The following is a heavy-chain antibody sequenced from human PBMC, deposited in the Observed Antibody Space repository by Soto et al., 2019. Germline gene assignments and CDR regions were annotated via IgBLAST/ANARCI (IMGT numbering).Heavy chain of an antibody. D-gene: IGHD4-17*01. Sequence: GGSLRLSCAASGFTFSDYCMSWIRQAPGKGLEWVSYISSGDSTIYDADSVKGRFTISRDNTKNSLYLQMNSLRAEDTDVSTAVTELSFRDIW. CDR3: VTELSFRDI. J-gene: IGHJ3*02. CDR2: ISSGDSTI. V-gene: IGHV3-11*01. CDR1: GFTFSDYC.